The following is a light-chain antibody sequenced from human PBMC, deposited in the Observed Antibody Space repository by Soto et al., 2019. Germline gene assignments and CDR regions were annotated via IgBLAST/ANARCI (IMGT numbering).Light chain of an antibody. Sequence: SQMPQSQSSLSASVGDRVTITCRASQSISSYLNWYQQKPGKAPKLLIYAASSLQSGVPSRFSGSGSGTDFTLTISSLQPEDFATYYCQQANSFPPTFGQGTRLEIK. J-gene: IGKJ5*01. CDR1: QSISSY. CDR3: QQANSFPPT. V-gene: IGKV1-39*01. CDR2: AAS.